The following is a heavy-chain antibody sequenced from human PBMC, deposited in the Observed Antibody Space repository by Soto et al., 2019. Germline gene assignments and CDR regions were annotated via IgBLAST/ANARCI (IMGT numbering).Heavy chain of an antibody. J-gene: IGHJ4*01. V-gene: IGHV4-34*01. CDR1: GGSFSGYC. CDR3: ARGRKGYSGSWYVD. Sequence: QVQLQQWGAGLLKPSETLSLTCAVYGGSFSGYCWSWIRQPPGTGLEWIGEINHSGSTNYNPSLNSRVTISVDTSKNHFSLKLSSVTAADMAVYYCARGRKGYSGSWYVDWGHGTLVTVSS. CDR2: INHSGST. D-gene: IGHD6-13*01.